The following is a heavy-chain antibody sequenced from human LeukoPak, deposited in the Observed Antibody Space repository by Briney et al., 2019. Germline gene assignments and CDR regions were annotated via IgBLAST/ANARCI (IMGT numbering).Heavy chain of an antibody. CDR3: ARESIYYDILTGHLPPGAFDI. D-gene: IGHD3-9*01. CDR2: INPNSGGT. V-gene: IGHV1-2*02. CDR1: GYTFTGYY. Sequence: GASVKVSCKASGYTFTGYYMHWVRQAPGQGLEWMGWINPNSGGTNYAQKFQGRVTMTRDTSISTAYMELSRLRSDDTAVYYCARESIYYDILTGHLPPGAFDIWGQGTMVTVSS. J-gene: IGHJ3*02.